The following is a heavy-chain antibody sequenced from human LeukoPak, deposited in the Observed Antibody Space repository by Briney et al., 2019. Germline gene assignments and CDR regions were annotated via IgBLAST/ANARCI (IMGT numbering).Heavy chain of an antibody. V-gene: IGHV3-21*01. CDR2: ISSSSSYI. CDR3: ARGHNWNSVEDY. CDR1: GFTFSSYS. Sequence: GGSLRLSCAASGFTFSSYSMNWVRQAPGKGLEWVSSISSSSSYIYYADSVKGRSTISRDNAKNSLYLQMNSLRAEDTAVNYCARGHNWNSVEDYWGQGTLVTVSS. D-gene: IGHD1-7*01. J-gene: IGHJ4*02.